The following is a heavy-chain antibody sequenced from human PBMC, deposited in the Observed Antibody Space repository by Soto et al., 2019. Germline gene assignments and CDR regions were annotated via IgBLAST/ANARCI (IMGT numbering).Heavy chain of an antibody. CDR1: GFSFGSYV. CDR3: ARGAGATDYFDY. D-gene: IGHD1-26*01. CDR2: ISYDGDKT. Sequence: QVELVESGGGVVQHGRSLRLSCAASGFSFGSYVMNWVRQAPGKGLECVAVISYDGDKTYYADSVKGRFTISRDNSNSTLYLQLNSTRAEDTAIYYCARGAGATDYFDYWGQGALVTVSS. J-gene: IGHJ4*02. V-gene: IGHV3-33*05.